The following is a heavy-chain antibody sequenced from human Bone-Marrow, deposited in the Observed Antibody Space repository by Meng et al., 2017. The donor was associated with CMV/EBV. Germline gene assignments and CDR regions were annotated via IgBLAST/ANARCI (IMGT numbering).Heavy chain of an antibody. Sequence: GESLKISCAASGFTFSSYAMSWVRQAPGKGLEWVSAISGSGGSTYYPDSVKGRFTISRDNSKNTLYLQMNSLRAEDTAVYYCAKIYGDFFWYYYYGMDVWGQGTTVTVSS. CDR3: AKIYGDFFWYYYYGMDV. CDR1: GFTFSSYA. V-gene: IGHV3-23*01. J-gene: IGHJ6*02. D-gene: IGHD4-17*01. CDR2: ISGSGGST.